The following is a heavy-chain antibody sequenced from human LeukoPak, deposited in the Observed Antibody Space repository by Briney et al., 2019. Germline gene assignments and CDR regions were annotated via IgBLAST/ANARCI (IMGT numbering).Heavy chain of an antibody. J-gene: IGHJ4*02. CDR2: INSDGSST. D-gene: IGHD3-10*01. V-gene: IGHV3-74*01. Sequence: GGSLRLSCAASGFTFSSYWMHWVRQAPGKGLVWVSRINSDGSSTSYADSVKGRFTISRDNAKNTLYLQMNSLRAEDTAVYYCARRGYGTGAFDYWGQGTLVTVSS. CDR1: GFTFSSYW. CDR3: ARRGYGTGAFDY.